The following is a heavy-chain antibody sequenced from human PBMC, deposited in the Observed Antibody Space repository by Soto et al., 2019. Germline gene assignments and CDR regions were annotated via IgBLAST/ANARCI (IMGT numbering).Heavy chain of an antibody. Sequence: EVQLVESGGGLVQPGGSLRLSCVASGFTFSTDSMNWVRQAPGKGLEWVAHISTSGATRYYADSVKGRFTISRDNAKTSLYLQMDSLRDEDTTVYYCARFFGSGFDYWGQGTLVTVSS. CDR3: ARFFGSGFDY. CDR1: GFTFSTDS. D-gene: IGHD6-19*01. CDR2: ISTSGATR. V-gene: IGHV3-48*02. J-gene: IGHJ4*02.